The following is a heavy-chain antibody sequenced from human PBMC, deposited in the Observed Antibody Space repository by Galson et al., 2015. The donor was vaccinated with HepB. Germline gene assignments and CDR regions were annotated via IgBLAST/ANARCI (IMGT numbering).Heavy chain of an antibody. V-gene: IGHV2-70*11. CDR1: GFSLSTSGMC. J-gene: IGHJ3*02. D-gene: IGHD3-10*02. CDR2: IDWDDDK. Sequence: PALVKPTQTLTLTCTFSGFSLSTSGMCVSWIRRPPGKALEWLARIDWDDDKYYSTSLKTRLTISKDTSKNQVVLTMTNMDPVDTATYYCARIAASLFGDAFDIWGQGTMVTVSS. CDR3: ARIAASLFGDAFDI.